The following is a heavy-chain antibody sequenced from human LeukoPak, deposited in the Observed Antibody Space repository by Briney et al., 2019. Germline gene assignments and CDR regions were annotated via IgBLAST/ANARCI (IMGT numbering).Heavy chain of an antibody. V-gene: IGHV3-73*01. Sequence: GGSLTLSCAASGFTFSGSAMHWVRQASGKGLEWVGRIRSKANSYATAYAASVKGRFTISRDDSKNTAYLQMNSLKTEDTAVYYCTGTRGIAAAGTPPSYYYYMDVWGKGTTVTVSS. D-gene: IGHD6-13*01. CDR3: TGTRGIAAAGTPPSYYYYMDV. J-gene: IGHJ6*03. CDR2: IRSKANSYAT. CDR1: GFTFSGSA.